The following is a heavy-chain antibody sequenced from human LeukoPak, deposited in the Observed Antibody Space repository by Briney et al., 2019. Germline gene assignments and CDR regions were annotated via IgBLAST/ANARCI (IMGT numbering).Heavy chain of an antibody. Sequence: SCKVSGYTLTELSMHWVRQAPGKGLEYVSAISSNGGSTYYANSVKGRFTISRDNSKNTLYLQMGSLRAEDRAVYYCARQLVLDYYYMDVWGKGTTVTVSS. V-gene: IGHV3-64*01. CDR2: ISSNGGST. D-gene: IGHD6-6*01. J-gene: IGHJ6*03. CDR3: ARQLVLDYYYMDV. CDR1: GYTLTELS.